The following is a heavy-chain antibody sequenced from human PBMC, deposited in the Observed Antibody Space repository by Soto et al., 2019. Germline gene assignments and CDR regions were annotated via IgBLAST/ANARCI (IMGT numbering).Heavy chain of an antibody. CDR1: GFTFSSYS. V-gene: IGHV3-21*01. Sequence: PEGSLRLSCAASGFTFSSYSMNWVRQAPGKGLEWVSSISSSSSYIYYADSVKGRFTISRDNAKNSLYLQMNSLRAEDTAVYYCGTWRAPPGTCFDYWGQGTLVTV. CDR2: ISSSSSYI. CDR3: GTWRAPPGTCFDY. D-gene: IGHD1-1*01. J-gene: IGHJ4*02.